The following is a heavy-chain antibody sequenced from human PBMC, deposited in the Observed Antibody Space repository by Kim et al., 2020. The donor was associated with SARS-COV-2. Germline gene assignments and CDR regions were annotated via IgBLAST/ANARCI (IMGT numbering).Heavy chain of an antibody. J-gene: IGHJ6*02. CDR1: GYTFTSYG. Sequence: ASVKVSCKASGYTFTSYGISWVRQAPGQGLEWMGWISAYNGNTNYAQKLQGRVTMTTDTSTSTAYMELRSLRSDDTAVYYCARDRPFNSGSYLYGMDVWGQGTTVTVSS. CDR3: ARDRPFNSGSYLYGMDV. D-gene: IGHD3-10*01. CDR2: ISAYNGNT. V-gene: IGHV1-18*01.